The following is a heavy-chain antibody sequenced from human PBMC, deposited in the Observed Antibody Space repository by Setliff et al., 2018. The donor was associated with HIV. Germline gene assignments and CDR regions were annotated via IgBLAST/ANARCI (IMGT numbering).Heavy chain of an antibody. D-gene: IGHD5-18*01. V-gene: IGHV3-21*01. J-gene: IGHJ4*02. Sequence: GGSLRLSCAASGFTFSSYTMNWVRQAPGKGLEWVSSISSSSYYIYYADSVKGRFTISRDNAKNSLFLQMNSLRAEDPAVYYCASIELAAMVPVDYWGQGTLVTVSS. CDR3: ASIELAAMVPVDY. CDR1: GFTFSSYT. CDR2: ISSSSYYI.